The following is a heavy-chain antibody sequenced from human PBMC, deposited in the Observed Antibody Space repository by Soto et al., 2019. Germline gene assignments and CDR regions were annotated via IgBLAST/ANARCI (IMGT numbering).Heavy chain of an antibody. CDR1: GDSVSSNSAA. D-gene: IGHD2-2*01. J-gene: IGHJ5*02. V-gene: IGHV6-1*01. Sequence: KQSQTLSLTCAISGDSVSSNSAAWNWIRQSPSRGLEWLGRTYYRSKWYNDYAVSVKSRITINPDTSKNQFSLQLNSVTPEDTAVYYCARDWGTFNIVVVPAAMMGCWFDPWGQGTLVTVSS. CDR2: TYYRSKWYN. CDR3: ARDWGTFNIVVVPAAMMGCWFDP.